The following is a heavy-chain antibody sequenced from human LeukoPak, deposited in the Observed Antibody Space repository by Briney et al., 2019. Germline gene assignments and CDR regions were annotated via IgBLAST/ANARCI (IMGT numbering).Heavy chain of an antibody. V-gene: IGHV4-34*01. CDR2: INHSGST. CDR3: ARGLRLLRLWHDAFDI. D-gene: IGHD3-3*01. J-gene: IGHJ3*02. CDR1: GGSFSDFY. Sequence: SETLSLTCAVYGGSFSDFYWSWIRQPPGTGLEWIGEINHSGSTNYNPSLKSRVTISVHTSKNQFSLKLSSVTAADTAVYYCARGLRLLRLWHDAFDIWGQGTMVTVSS.